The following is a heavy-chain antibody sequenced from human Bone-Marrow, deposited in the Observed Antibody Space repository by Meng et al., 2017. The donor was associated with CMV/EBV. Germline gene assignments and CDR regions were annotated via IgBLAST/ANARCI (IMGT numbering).Heavy chain of an antibody. CDR2: INPHSGGT. J-gene: IGHJ6*04. CDR3: ARLFHTTLGTNYYYGMDV. CDR1: GYTFTGYN. D-gene: IGHD3-3*01. Sequence: ASVKVSCKASGYTFTGYNIHWVRQAPGQGLEWLGWINPHSGGTIYAQKFEDRVTLTSDTSISTAYMELRRLRSDDTAVFFCARLFHTTLGTNYYYGMDVWGTGTTVTVSS. V-gene: IGHV1-2*02.